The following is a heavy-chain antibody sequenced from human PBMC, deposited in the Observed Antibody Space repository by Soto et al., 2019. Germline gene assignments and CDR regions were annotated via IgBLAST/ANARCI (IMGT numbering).Heavy chain of an antibody. J-gene: IGHJ4*02. CDR1: GFDFSIYG. CDR2: ISYGGNNI. V-gene: IGHV3-30*18. D-gene: IGHD6-19*01. Sequence: VQLVESGGGVVQPGRSLRLSCVASGFDFSIYGMHWVRQAPGKGLEWVAVISYGGNNIYYGDSVKGRFTISRDNSKNTLYLQMNSLSPEDTAVYYCAKVVPGIIAVACPCDSWGQGTLVTVSS. CDR3: AKVVPGIIAVACPCDS.